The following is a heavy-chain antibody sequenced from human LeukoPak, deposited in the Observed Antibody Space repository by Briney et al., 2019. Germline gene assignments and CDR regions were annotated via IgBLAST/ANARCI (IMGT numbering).Heavy chain of an antibody. CDR3: ARDSDGFQGRYYFDY. D-gene: IGHD5-24*01. CDR2: ISNHGTT. V-gene: IGHV3-53*01. J-gene: IGHJ4*02. CDR1: GFSVSTNY. Sequence: HPGGSLRLSCAASGFSVSTNYMIWVRQAPGMGLECVSVISNHGTTYYADSVKGRFSISRDNSKNTVFLQMNSLRAEDTAVYYCARDSDGFQGRYYFDYWGQGTLVTVSS.